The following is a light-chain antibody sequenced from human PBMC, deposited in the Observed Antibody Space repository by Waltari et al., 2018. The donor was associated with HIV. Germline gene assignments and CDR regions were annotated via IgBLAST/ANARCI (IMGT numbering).Light chain of an antibody. Sequence: DIQMTQSPSTLSASVGDRVTITCRASQTISNWLAWYQQKPGKAPKLLIYKASSLKSGVPSRFSGSGSGTEFTLSISSLKPDDFGTYYCQQYNTYWTFGQGTKVEI. J-gene: IGKJ1*01. CDR3: QQYNTYWT. V-gene: IGKV1-5*03. CDR2: KAS. CDR1: QTISNW.